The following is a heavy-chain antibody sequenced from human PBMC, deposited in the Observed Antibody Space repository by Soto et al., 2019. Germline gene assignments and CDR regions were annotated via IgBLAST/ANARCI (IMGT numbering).Heavy chain of an antibody. D-gene: IGHD3-3*01. V-gene: IGHV2-5*02. J-gene: IGHJ4*02. CDR1: GFSLTTSGVG. CDR2: IYWDDDK. Sequence: QITLNESGPTVVRPTETLTLTCRFSGFSLTTSGVGVGWIRQSPGKAPEWLALIYWDDDKRYSASLKRRSNNTNDTSNNHVVLTVSDLDPTDTATYYCAHRVLRTVFGLVTTTAIYFDFWGQGTPVAVSS. CDR3: AHRVLRTVFGLVTTTAIYFDF.